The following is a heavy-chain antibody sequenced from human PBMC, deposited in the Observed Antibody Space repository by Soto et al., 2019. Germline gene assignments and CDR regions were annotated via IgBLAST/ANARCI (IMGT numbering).Heavy chain of an antibody. V-gene: IGHV3-48*02. J-gene: IGHJ4*02. CDR2: ISSSSSTI. CDR1: GFTFSSYS. CDR3: ARDHPSYLDVIDY. D-gene: IGHD2-8*01. Sequence: GGSLRLSCAASGFTFSSYSMNWVRQAPGKGLEWVSYISSSSSTIYYADSVKGRFTISRDNAKNSLYLQMNGLRDEDTAVYYCARDHPSYLDVIDYWGQGTLVTVSS.